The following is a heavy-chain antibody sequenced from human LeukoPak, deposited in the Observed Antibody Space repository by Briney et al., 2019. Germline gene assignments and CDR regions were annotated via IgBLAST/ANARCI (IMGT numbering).Heavy chain of an antibody. V-gene: IGHV1-46*01. CDR2: ITPSGGST. Sequence: GASGKVSCKASGSTVSSYYMHWLRGAPGQRLERMGIITPSGGSTSYAQKFQGRVTMTRDTSTSTVYMELSSLRSEATAVYYCARGAVAGTDYWGQGTLVTVSS. D-gene: IGHD6-19*01. CDR1: GSTVSSYY. CDR3: ARGAVAGTDY. J-gene: IGHJ4*02.